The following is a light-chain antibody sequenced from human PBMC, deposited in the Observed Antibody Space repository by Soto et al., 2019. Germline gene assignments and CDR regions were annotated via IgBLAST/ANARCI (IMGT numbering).Light chain of an antibody. CDR1: QSISSSY. J-gene: IGKJ1*01. CDR2: GAS. CDR3: QQYSTSPGT. V-gene: IGKV3-20*01. Sequence: EIVLTQSPGTLSLSPGERATLSCRASQSISSSYLAWYQQKPGQAPRLLIYGASSRATDIPDRFSGSGSGTVFTLTISRLECEDFSVYYCQQYSTSPGTFGQGTKVEI.